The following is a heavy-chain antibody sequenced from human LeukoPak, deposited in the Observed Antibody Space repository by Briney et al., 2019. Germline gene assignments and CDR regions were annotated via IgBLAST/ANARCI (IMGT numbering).Heavy chain of an antibody. CDR3: ARARVGALDI. Sequence: SETLSLTCTVSGGSISSYYWSWIRQPPGKGLEWIGYIYYSGSTNYNPSLKSRVTISVDTSKNQFSLKLSSVTAADTAVHYCARARVGALDIWGQGTMVTVSS. D-gene: IGHD3-16*01. J-gene: IGHJ3*02. V-gene: IGHV4-59*01. CDR2: IYYSGST. CDR1: GGSISSYY.